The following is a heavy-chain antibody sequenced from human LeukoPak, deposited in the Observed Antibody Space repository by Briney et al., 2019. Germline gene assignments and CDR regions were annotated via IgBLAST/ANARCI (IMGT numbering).Heavy chain of an antibody. D-gene: IGHD1-26*01. V-gene: IGHV3-23*01. CDR3: AKRHDKSNSYYLPFFDY. CDR2: ISSSGGNT. Sequence: GGSLRLSCAGSRFTFSRNARSWVRQAPGKGLKWVSAISSSGGNTYYADSVKGRFTVSRDNSKNTLYLEMSSLRAEDTALYYCAKRHDKSNSYYLPFFDYWGQGILVTVSS. CDR1: RFTFSRNA. J-gene: IGHJ4*02.